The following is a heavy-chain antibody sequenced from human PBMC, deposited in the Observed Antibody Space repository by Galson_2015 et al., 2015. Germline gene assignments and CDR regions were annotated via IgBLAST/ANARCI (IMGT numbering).Heavy chain of an antibody. CDR1: GYTFISYS. CDR3: ARVRSYGDSLAWFDP. CDR2: INTGNGNT. Sequence: SCKASGYTFISYSMHWVRQAPGQRLEWMGWINTGNGNTEYSQKFQGRVTITRDTSASITYMELGSLTSDDTAVYYCARVRSYGDSLAWFDPWGQGTLVTVSS. V-gene: IGHV1-3*04. J-gene: IGHJ5*02. D-gene: IGHD4-17*01.